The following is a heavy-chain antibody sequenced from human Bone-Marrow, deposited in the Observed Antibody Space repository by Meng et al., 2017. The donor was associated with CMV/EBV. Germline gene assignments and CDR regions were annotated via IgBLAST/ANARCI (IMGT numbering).Heavy chain of an antibody. V-gene: IGHV1-3*02. D-gene: IGHD4-23*01. CDR1: GYTFTSYA. CDR3: ARMGYGGNSDWDDY. J-gene: IGHJ4*02. Sequence: ASVKVSCKASGYTFTSYAMHWVRQAPGQRLEWMGWSNAGNGNTKYSQEFQGRVTITRDTSASTAYMELSSLRSEDMAVYYCARMGYGGNSDWDDYWGQGQLVNVSS. CDR2: SNAGNGNT.